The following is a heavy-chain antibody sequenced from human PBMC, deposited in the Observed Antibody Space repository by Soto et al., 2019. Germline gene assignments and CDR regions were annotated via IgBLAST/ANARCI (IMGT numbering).Heavy chain of an antibody. Sequence: SVKVSCKASGGTFSSYTISWVRQAPGQGLEWMGRIIPILGIANYAQKFQGRVTITADKSTSTAYMELSSLGSEDTAVYYCARDPSGGSAYWYFDLWGRGTLVTVSS. CDR2: IIPILGIA. CDR3: ARDPSGGSAYWYFDL. J-gene: IGHJ2*01. D-gene: IGHD2-15*01. V-gene: IGHV1-69*04. CDR1: GGTFSSYT.